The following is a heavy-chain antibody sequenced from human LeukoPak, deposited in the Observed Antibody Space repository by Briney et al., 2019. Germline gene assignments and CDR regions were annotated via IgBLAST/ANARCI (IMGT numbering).Heavy chain of an antibody. J-gene: IGHJ6*03. CDR3: ARAPRYYYGSGSFSAYYYYMDV. V-gene: IGHV1-2*02. Sequence: GASVKVSCKASGYTFTGYYMHWVRQAPGQGLEWMGWINPNSGGTNYAQKFQGRVTMTRDTSISTAYMELSRLRSDDTAVCYCARAPRYYYGSGSFSAYYYYMDVWGKGTTVTVPS. D-gene: IGHD3-10*01. CDR1: GYTFTGYY. CDR2: INPNSGGT.